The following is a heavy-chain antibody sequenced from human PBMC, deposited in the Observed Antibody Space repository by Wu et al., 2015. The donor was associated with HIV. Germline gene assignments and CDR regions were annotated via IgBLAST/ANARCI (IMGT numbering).Heavy chain of an antibody. D-gene: IGHD3-10*01. CDR1: RDTFKRFA. Sequence: QVLLVQSGSEMKKPGSSVKVSCKASRDTFKRFAITWVRQAPGQGLECMGKITPVLGSTVYTQKFRDRVTITADESTSTSYMELSSLTSEDTAVYYCAREVGAMLANWFDPWGQGTQVIVSS. J-gene: IGHJ5*02. CDR2: ITPVLGST. V-gene: IGHV1-69*11. CDR3: AREVGAMLANWFDP.